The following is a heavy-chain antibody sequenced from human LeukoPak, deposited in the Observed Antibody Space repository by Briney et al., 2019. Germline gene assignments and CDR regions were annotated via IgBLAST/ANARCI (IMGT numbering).Heavy chain of an antibody. J-gene: IGHJ4*02. CDR1: GGTFSSYA. V-gene: IGHV1-69*05. Sequence: SVKVSCKASGGTFSSYAISWVRQAPGQGLEWMGGIIPIFGTANYAQKFQGRVTMTRDMSTSTVYMELSSLRSEDTAVYYCATYTQDDAYWGQGTLVTVSS. D-gene: IGHD3-16*01. CDR3: ATYTQDDAY. CDR2: IIPIFGTA.